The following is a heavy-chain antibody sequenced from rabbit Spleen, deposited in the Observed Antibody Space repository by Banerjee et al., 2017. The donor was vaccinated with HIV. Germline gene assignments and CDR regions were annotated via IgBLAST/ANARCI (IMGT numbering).Heavy chain of an antibody. Sequence: QEQLEESGGDLVKPGASLTLTCTASGFSFTASDFIYWVRQAPGKGLEWIACVYAGSSGNTYYASWAKGRFAISKTSSTTVTLQMTDLTAADTATYFCARNNVGAPGYGHAIDLWGPGTLVTVS. D-gene: IGHD6-1*01. CDR3: ARNNVGAPGYGHAIDL. J-gene: IGHJ6*01. CDR2: VYAGSSGNT. CDR1: GFSFTASDF. V-gene: IGHV1S45*01.